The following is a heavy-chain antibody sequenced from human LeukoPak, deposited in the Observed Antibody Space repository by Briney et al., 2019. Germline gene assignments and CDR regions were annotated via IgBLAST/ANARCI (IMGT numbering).Heavy chain of an antibody. J-gene: IGHJ4*02. CDR3: AKDLALFDYYDSSGYFDY. D-gene: IGHD3-22*01. CDR1: GFTFSSYS. CDR2: ISSSSSYI. Sequence: GGSLRLSCAASGFTFSSYSMNWVRQAPGKGLEWVSSISSSSSYIYYADSVKGRFTISRDNSKNTLYLQMNSLRAEDTAVYYCAKDLALFDYYDSSGYFDYWGQGTLVTVSS. V-gene: IGHV3-21*04.